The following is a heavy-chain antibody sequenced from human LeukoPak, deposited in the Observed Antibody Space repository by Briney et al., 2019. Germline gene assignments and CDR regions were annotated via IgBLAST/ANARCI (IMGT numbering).Heavy chain of an antibody. Sequence: GGSLRLSCAASGFTFSSYSMNWVRQAPGKGLEWVSSISSSSSYIYYADSVKGRFTISRDNAKNSLYLQMNSLRAEDTAVYYYARAHDYGGNWFDPWGQGTLVTVSS. CDR2: ISSSSSYI. V-gene: IGHV3-21*01. CDR1: GFTFSSYS. CDR3: ARAHDYGGNWFDP. J-gene: IGHJ5*02. D-gene: IGHD4-23*01.